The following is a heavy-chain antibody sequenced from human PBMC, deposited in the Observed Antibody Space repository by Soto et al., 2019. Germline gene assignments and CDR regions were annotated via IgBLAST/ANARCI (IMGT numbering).Heavy chain of an antibody. CDR2: ISPSSRYI. V-gene: IGHV3-21*01. CDR1: GFSFSTCS. D-gene: IGHD2-15*01. CDR3: ASTVVIPLGFDL. J-gene: IGHJ2*01. Sequence: GGSLRLSCAAFGFSFSTCSMSWVHQAPGKGLEWVSSISPSSRYIYYADSVKGRFTISRDNAHNSLSLQMNSLSPEDTAMYYCASTVVIPLGFDLWGRGTLVTVSS.